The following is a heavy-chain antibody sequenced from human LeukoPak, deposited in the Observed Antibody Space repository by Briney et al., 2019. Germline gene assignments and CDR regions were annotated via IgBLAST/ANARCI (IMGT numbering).Heavy chain of an antibody. CDR3: ARSSGWSDETYYYYYYMDV. V-gene: IGHV6-1*01. Sequence: SQTLSLTCAISGDSVSSNSAAWNWIRQSPSRGLEWLGRTYYRSKWYNDYAVSVKSRITINPDTSKNQFSLQLNSVTPEDTAVYYCARSSGWSDETYYYYYYMDVWGKGTTVTVSS. CDR2: TYYRSKWYN. CDR1: GDSVSSNSAA. J-gene: IGHJ6*03. D-gene: IGHD6-19*01.